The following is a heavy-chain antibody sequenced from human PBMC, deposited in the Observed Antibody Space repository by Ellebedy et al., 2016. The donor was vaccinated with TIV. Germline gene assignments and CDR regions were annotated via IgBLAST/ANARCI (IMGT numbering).Heavy chain of an antibody. Sequence: PGGSLRLSCAASGFTFSGYWMSWVRQAPGKGLEWVANIKEDGIEAYYVDSVKGRFTISRDNAKNSLYLQMSNLRAEDTAVFYCARAGGRHSTGSGFYWGQGTRVTVST. V-gene: IGHV3-7*03. J-gene: IGHJ4*02. D-gene: IGHD2-2*01. CDR3: ARAGGRHSTGSGFY. CDR2: IKEDGIEA. CDR1: GFTFSGYW.